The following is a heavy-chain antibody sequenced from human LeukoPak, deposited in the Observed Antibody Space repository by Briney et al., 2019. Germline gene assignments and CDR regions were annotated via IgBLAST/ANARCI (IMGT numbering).Heavy chain of an antibody. V-gene: IGHV3-9*01. J-gene: IGHJ2*01. CDR3: AKDYCGGDCYSGWYFDL. CDR2: ISYNSDTI. D-gene: IGHD2-21*02. CDR1: GFTFDDYA. Sequence: QPGRSLRLSCAASGFTFDDYAMHWVRQAPGKGPEWVSGISYNSDTIAYADSVKGRFTISRDNAKNSLYLQMNSLRAEDTALYYCAKDYCGGDCYSGWYFDLWGRGTLVTVSS.